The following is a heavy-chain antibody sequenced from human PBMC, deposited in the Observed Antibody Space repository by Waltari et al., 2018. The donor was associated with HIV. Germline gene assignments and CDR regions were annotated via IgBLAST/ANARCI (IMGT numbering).Heavy chain of an antibody. CDR2: MYYSGST. CDR3: ARVKIVGNWFDP. Sequence: QVQLQESGPGLVKPSQTLSLTCTVSGGSISSGDYYWSWNRQPPGKGLEWIGYMYYSGSTYSNPSLKSRVTISVDTSKNQFALKLSSVTAADTAVYYCARVKIVGNWFDPWGQGTLVTVSS. J-gene: IGHJ5*02. V-gene: IGHV4-30-4*01. CDR1: GGSISSGDYY. D-gene: IGHD1-26*01.